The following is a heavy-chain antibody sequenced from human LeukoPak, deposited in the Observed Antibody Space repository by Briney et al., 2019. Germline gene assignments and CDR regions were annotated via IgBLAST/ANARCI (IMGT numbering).Heavy chain of an antibody. CDR2: IYYSGST. CDR1: GASFSSGSYY. Sequence: SETLSLTCNVSGASFSSGSYYWSWIRQPQGKELEWIGYIYYSGSTNYNPSLKSRVTISVDTSKNQFSLKLSSVTAADTAVYYCARGDRMVATYFDYWGQGTLVTVSS. J-gene: IGHJ4*02. D-gene: IGHD5-12*01. V-gene: IGHV4-61*01. CDR3: ARGDRMVATYFDY.